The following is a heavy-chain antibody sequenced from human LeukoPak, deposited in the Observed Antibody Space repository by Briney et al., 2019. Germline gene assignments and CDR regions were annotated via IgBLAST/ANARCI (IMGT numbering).Heavy chain of an antibody. J-gene: IGHJ4*02. D-gene: IGHD6-13*01. Sequence: GESLRLSCAASGFTFDDYGMSWVRQAPGKGLEWVAGINWNGGNTGYSDSVRGRFTISRDNAKNSLYLQMNSLRAEDTAVYYCAREPTYSSSWYTTCDYWGQGTLVTVSS. V-gene: IGHV3-20*04. CDR2: INWNGGNT. CDR3: AREPTYSSSWYTTCDY. CDR1: GFTFDDYG.